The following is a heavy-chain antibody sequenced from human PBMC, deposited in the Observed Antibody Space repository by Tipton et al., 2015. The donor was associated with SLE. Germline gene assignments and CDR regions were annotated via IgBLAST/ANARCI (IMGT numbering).Heavy chain of an antibody. D-gene: IGHD5-18*01. J-gene: IGHJ5*02. CDR2: ISYSGST. CDR3: ARLHGYSYGLNWFDP. Sequence: LRLSCSVSGGSISNYYWSWIRQPPGEGLEWIGYISYSGSTNYNPSLKSRVTISVDTSKYQFSLRLTSVIAADTAVYYCARLHGYSYGLNWFDPWGQGTLISVSS. CDR1: GGSISNYY. V-gene: IGHV4-59*12.